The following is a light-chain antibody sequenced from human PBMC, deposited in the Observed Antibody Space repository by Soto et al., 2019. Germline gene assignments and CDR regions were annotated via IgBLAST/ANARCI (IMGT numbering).Light chain of an antibody. Sequence: QSALTQPASVSASPGQSITISCTGTSSDVGGYKFVSWYQHHPGKAPKLMIYEVNNRPSGVSNRFSGSKSGNTASLTISGLQAEDEADYYCCSYAGSDTMIFGGGTKLTVL. CDR2: EVN. J-gene: IGLJ2*01. V-gene: IGLV2-23*02. CDR1: SSDVGGYKF. CDR3: CSYAGSDTMI.